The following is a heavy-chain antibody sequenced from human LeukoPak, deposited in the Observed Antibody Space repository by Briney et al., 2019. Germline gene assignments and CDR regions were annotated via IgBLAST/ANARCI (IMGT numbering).Heavy chain of an antibody. Sequence: SETPSLTCTVSGGSISSYYWSWIRQPPGKGLEWIGYIYYSGSTNYNPSLKSRVTISVDTSKNQFSLKLSSVTAADTAVYYCARGYCSGGSCYINWFDPWGQGTPVTVSS. V-gene: IGHV4-59*08. CDR3: ARGYCSGGSCYINWFDP. CDR2: IYYSGST. J-gene: IGHJ5*02. D-gene: IGHD2-15*01. CDR1: GGSISSYY.